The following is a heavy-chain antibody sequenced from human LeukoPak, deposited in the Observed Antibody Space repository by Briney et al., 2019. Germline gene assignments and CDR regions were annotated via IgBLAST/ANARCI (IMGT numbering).Heavy chain of an antibody. V-gene: IGHV4-39*01. CDR2: IYYSGST. CDR3: ARQVSEGDFWSGYYSYYYYMDV. CDR1: GGSISSSSYY. J-gene: IGHJ6*03. D-gene: IGHD3-3*01. Sequence: PSETLSLTCTVSGGSISSSSYYWGWIRQPPGKGLEWIGSIYYSGSTYYNPSLKSRVTISVDTSKNQFSLGLSSVTAADTAVYYCARQVSEGDFWSGYYSYYYYMDVWGKGTTVTVSS.